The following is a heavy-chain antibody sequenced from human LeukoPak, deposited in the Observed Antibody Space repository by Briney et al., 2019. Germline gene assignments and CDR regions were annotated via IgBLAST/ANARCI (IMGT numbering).Heavy chain of an antibody. Sequence: SETLSLTCTVSGGSISSYYWSWIRQPPGKGLEWIGYIYYSGSTNYNPSLKSRVTISVDTSKNQFSLKLSSVTAADTAVYYCARQGDSSGYSFAYWGQGPLVIVSS. J-gene: IGHJ4*02. D-gene: IGHD3-22*01. CDR3: ARQGDSSGYSFAY. V-gene: IGHV4-59*08. CDR2: IYYSGST. CDR1: GGSISSYY.